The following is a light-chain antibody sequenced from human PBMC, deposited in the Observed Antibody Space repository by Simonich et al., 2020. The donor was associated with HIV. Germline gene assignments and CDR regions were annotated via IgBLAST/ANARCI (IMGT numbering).Light chain of an antibody. CDR1: SLPEQY. CDR2: EDS. V-gene: IGLV3-10*01. CDR3: YSTDSSDNHLWV. J-gene: IGLJ3*02. Sequence: SYELTQPPSVSLSPGQTARITCSGDSLPEQYAYWYQQKSGQAPLLVIYEDSKRPSGIPERFSGSSSGTRATLTISGAQVEDEADYYCYSTDSSDNHLWVFGGGTKLTVL.